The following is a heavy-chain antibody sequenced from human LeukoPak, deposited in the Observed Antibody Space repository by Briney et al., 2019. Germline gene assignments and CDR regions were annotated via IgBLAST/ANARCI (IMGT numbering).Heavy chain of an antibody. J-gene: IGHJ4*02. V-gene: IGHV3-48*03. CDR2: ISSSGSTI. Sequence: GGSLRLSCAASGFTFSSYEMNGVRQATGKGLEWVSYISSSGSTIYYADSVKGRFTISRDNAKNSLYLQMNSLRAEDTAVYYCARAKGYSGPLNDYWGQGTLVTVSS. D-gene: IGHD5-12*01. CDR3: ARAKGYSGPLNDY. CDR1: GFTFSSYE.